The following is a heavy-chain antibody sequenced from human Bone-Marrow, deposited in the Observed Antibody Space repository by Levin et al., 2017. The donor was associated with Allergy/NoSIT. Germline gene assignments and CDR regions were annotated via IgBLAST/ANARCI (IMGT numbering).Heavy chain of an antibody. Sequence: PGGSLRLSCAASGFTFDAYWMTWVRQAPGKGLEWVAYINLDGSEKFYVDSVKGRFTISRDNAKSSLSLQMNSLRAEDTAVYYCARIYDSTGYYSGVGTFDMWGQGTMVTVSS. D-gene: IGHD3-22*01. CDR3: ARIYDSTGYYSGVGTFDM. J-gene: IGHJ3*02. V-gene: IGHV3-7*01. CDR2: INLDGSEK. CDR1: GFTFDAYW.